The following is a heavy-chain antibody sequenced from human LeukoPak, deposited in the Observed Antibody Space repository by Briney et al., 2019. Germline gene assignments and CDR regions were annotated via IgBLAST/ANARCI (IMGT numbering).Heavy chain of an antibody. Sequence: GGSLRLSCAASGFTFSSYAMSWVRQAPGKGLEWVSAISGSGGSTYYADSVKGRFTISRDNSKNTLYLQMNSLRAEDTAVYYCAKFLSQIVVVPAAIYYWGQGTLVTVSS. J-gene: IGHJ4*02. CDR3: AKFLSQIVVVPAAIYY. V-gene: IGHV3-23*01. CDR1: GFTFSSYA. D-gene: IGHD2-2*01. CDR2: ISGSGGST.